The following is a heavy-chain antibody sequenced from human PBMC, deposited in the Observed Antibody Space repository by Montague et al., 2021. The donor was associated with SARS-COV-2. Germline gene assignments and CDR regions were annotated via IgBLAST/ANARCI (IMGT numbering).Heavy chain of an antibody. CDR1: RGCFSNYY. CDR3: ARGRPVQGSFRHFDSIPSGALDI. J-gene: IGHJ3*02. V-gene: IGHV4-34*01. D-gene: IGHD3-9*01. Sequence: SETLSLTCAVSRGCFSNYYWTWIRQSPGKGLEWIGEVNQGGAPNYTPSLKSRVTISLDTSKKQISLKLNSVTVADTAVFFCARGRPVQGSFRHFDSIPSGALDIWAQGSLVIVSS. CDR2: VNQGGAP.